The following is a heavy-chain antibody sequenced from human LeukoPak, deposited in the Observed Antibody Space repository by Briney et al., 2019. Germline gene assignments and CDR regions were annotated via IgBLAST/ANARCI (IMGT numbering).Heavy chain of an antibody. CDR2: IKQGESER. CDR3: ASFATSVLIQDF. D-gene: IGHD4-23*01. V-gene: IGHV3-7*02. CDR1: GFTFSSYR. Sequence: PGGSLGLSCAASGFTFSSYRVNWVRQAPGKGLEWVASIKQGESERYYVDSVNGRFTISRDNAKNSLYLQMNSLRAEDTAVYYCASFATSVLIQDFWGQGTLVTVSS. J-gene: IGHJ4*02.